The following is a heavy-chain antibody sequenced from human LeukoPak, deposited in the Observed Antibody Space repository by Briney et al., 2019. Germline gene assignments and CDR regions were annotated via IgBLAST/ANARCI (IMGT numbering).Heavy chain of an antibody. CDR1: GYTFTSYV. CDR2: INPDSGGT. CDR3: ARTHSYYYGSGSDYYYYGMDV. Sequence: GASVKVSCKASGYTFTSYVISWVRQAPGQGLEWMGRINPDSGGTNYAQKFQGRVTMTRDTSISTAYMELSRLRSDDTAVYYCARTHSYYYGSGSDYYYYGMDVWGQGTTVTVSS. D-gene: IGHD3-10*01. J-gene: IGHJ6*02. V-gene: IGHV1-2*06.